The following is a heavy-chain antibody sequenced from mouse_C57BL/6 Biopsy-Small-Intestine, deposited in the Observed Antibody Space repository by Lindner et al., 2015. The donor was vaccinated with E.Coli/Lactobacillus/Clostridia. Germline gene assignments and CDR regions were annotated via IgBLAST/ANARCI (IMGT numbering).Heavy chain of an antibody. CDR3: ARHLYYAMDY. J-gene: IGHJ4*01. CDR2: ISSGGSYT. V-gene: IGHV5-6*01. Sequence: VQLQESGGDLVKPGGSLKLSCAASGFTFSSYGMSWVRQTPDKRLEWVATISSGGSYTYYPDSVKGRFTISRDNAKKTLYLQMSSLKSEDTAMYYCARHLYYAMDYWGQGTSATVSS. CDR1: GFTFSSYG.